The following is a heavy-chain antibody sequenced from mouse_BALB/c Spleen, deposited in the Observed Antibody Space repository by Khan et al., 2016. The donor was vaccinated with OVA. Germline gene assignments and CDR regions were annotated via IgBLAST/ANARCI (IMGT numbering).Heavy chain of an antibody. V-gene: IGHV3-2*02. CDR3: ARSVTITMVVATDFDY. CDR1: GYSITSDYA. D-gene: IGHD1-1*01. CDR2: ISYSGRT. Sequence: EVQLQESGPGLVNPSQSLSLTCTVTGYSITSDYAWNWIRQFPGNKLEWMGYISYSGRTRYNPSLKSRISITRDPSKNQVFLQLNSVTTEDTAAYFCARSVTITMVVATDFDYWGQGTTLTVSS. J-gene: IGHJ2*01.